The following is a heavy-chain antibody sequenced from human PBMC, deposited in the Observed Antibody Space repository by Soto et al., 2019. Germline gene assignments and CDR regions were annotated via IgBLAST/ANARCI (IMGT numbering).Heavy chain of an antibody. CDR2: ISGSGGST. D-gene: IGHD3-22*01. V-gene: IGHV3-23*01. CDR1: GFTFRSDA. Sequence: GGFLRLACADSGFTFRSDAMSWVRQDPGMGMERVSAISGSGGSTYYADSVKGRFTISRENSKKTLYLRMHSLRAADTALYYCAKDDYDSSGYYCKVDEDSYYGMAVWGQATTVTV. CDR3: AKDDYDSSGYYCKVDEDSYYGMAV. J-gene: IGHJ6*02.